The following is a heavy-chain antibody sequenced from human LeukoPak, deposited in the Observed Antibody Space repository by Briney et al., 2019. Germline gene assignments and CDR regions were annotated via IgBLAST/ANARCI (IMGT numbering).Heavy chain of an antibody. Sequence: GGSLRLSCAAAGFTFSTYGMSWVRQAPGKGLEWVSGISGSGGRTSYAQSVKGRFTISRDNFKNTVYLQMNSLRAEDTAVYYCAKGLSNAYYYDSSGYSPLGYWGQGTLVTVSS. CDR2: ISGSGGRT. J-gene: IGHJ4*02. CDR1: GFTFSTYG. D-gene: IGHD3-22*01. CDR3: AKGLSNAYYYDSSGYSPLGY. V-gene: IGHV3-23*01.